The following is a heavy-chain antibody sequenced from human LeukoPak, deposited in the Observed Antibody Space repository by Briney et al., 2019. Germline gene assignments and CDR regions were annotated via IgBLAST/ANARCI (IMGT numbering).Heavy chain of an antibody. J-gene: IGHJ3*02. CDR3: ARDPGYSSTGVDAFDI. D-gene: IGHD6-13*01. V-gene: IGHV3-48*03. CDR2: ISSSGSYI. Sequence: GGSLRLSCTASGFAFSIYEMDWVRQAPGKGLEWVPYISSSGSYIQYAESVKGRFTISRDNAEKSLFLQMNSLRDEDTAVYYCARDPGYSSTGVDAFDIRGRGTMVTVSS. CDR1: GFAFSIYE.